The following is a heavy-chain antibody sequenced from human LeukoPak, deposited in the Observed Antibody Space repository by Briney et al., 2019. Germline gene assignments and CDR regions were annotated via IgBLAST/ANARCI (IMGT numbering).Heavy chain of an antibody. CDR1: GFPFSSYW. D-gene: IGHD1-26*01. CDR3: ARDGSESSAFDI. V-gene: IGHV3-48*01. CDR2: ISSSSSTI. Sequence: GGSLRLSCVASGFPFSSYWMTWVRQAPGKGMECISYISSSSSTIYYTDSVKGRFTVSRDNARNSLYLQMDSLRAEDTAVYYCARDGSESSAFDIWGQGTMVTVSS. J-gene: IGHJ3*02.